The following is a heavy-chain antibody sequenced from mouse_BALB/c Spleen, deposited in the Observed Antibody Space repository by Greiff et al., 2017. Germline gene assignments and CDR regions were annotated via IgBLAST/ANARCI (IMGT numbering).Heavy chain of an antibody. Sequence: EVKLMESGGGLVQPGGSMKLSCVASGFTFSNYWMNWVRQSPEKGLEWVAEIRLKSNNYATHYAESVKGRFTISRDDSKSSVYLQMNNLRAEDTGIYYCTSQIYYDYDVGAMDYWGQGTSVTVSS. CDR1: GFTFSNYW. CDR3: TSQIYYDYDVGAMDY. V-gene: IGHV6-6*02. D-gene: IGHD2-4*01. CDR2: IRLKSNNYAT. J-gene: IGHJ4*01.